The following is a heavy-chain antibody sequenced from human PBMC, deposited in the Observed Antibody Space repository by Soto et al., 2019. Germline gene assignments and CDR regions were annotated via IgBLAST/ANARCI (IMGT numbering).Heavy chain of an antibody. Sequence: QVQLVQSGAEVKKPGASVKVSCKASGYTFTSYGISWVRQAPGQGLEWMGWISAYNGNTNYVQKLQGRVTITTHTATSTAYVERRSLSSDDTAVYYCSRARGSSYWFDPWGQETMVIVSS. V-gene: IGHV1-18*01. CDR1: GYTFTSYG. D-gene: IGHD1-26*01. J-gene: IGHJ5*02. CDR2: ISAYNGNT. CDR3: SRARGSSYWFDP.